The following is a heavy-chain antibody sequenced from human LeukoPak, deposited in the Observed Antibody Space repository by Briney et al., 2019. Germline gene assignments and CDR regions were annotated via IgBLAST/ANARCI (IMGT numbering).Heavy chain of an antibody. D-gene: IGHD5-24*01. J-gene: IGHJ4*02. CDR1: GDTFRTYA. V-gene: IGHV1-69*04. Sequence: GGSVKVSCKASGDTFRTYAISWVRQGPGQGLQWMGRIIPILALTNYAQTFQGRVTITADKSTSTAYVELSSLTSDDTAVYYCARLAGLSGNNNEDYWGQGTLVTVSS. CDR3: ARLAGLSGNNNEDY. CDR2: IIPILALT.